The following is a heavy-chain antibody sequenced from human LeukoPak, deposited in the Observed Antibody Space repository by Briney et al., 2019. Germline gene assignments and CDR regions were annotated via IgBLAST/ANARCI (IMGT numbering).Heavy chain of an antibody. V-gene: IGHV3-30*18. J-gene: IGHJ5*02. CDR2: ISYDGSNK. Sequence: GGSLRLSCAASGFTFSSYGMHWVRQAPGRGLEWVAVISYDGSNKHHAESVKGRFAISRDNSKNTLYLQMNSPRTEDTAVYYCAKKSPGSYQSLPESWGQGTLVTVSS. D-gene: IGHD3-10*01. CDR1: GFTFSSYG. CDR3: AKKSPGSYQSLPES.